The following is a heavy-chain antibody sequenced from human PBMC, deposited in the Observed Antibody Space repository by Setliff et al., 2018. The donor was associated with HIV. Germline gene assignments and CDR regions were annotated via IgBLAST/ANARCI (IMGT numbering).Heavy chain of an antibody. Sequence: GGSLRLSCAASGFTFSSYAMSWVRQAPGKGLEWVSGISGSGGSTYFADSVKGRFTISRDNSNNTLYLQMNSLRAEDTAVYYCAKSGYCGSSTCRNYFYYMDVWGKGTTVTVSS. J-gene: IGHJ6*03. D-gene: IGHD2-2*01. CDR3: AKSGYCGSSTCRNYFYYMDV. CDR2: ISGSGGST. V-gene: IGHV3-23*01. CDR1: GFTFSSYA.